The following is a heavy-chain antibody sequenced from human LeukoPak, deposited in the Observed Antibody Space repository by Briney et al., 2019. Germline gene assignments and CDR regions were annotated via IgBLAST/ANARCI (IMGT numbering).Heavy chain of an antibody. CDR1: GFTFSNYG. Sequence: PGGSLRLSCAASGFTFSNYGMHWVRQAPGKGLEWVAVIATDGRDKRYADSVKGQFTISRDNSKNTLYLEMNSLRPEDTAVYHCAKDSKVAAAGYFFDSWGQGTLVTVSS. V-gene: IGHV3-30*18. CDR2: IATDGRDK. J-gene: IGHJ4*02. CDR3: AKDSKVAAAGYFFDS. D-gene: IGHD6-13*01.